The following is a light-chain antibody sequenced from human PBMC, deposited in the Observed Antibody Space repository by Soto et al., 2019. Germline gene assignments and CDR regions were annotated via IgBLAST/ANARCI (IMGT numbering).Light chain of an antibody. CDR1: QSIDKY. V-gene: IGKV1-39*01. Sequence: DIQVTQSPSSLSAFVGDSVTITCLTSQSIDKYLNWYQHEPGKAPRLLINGASSLQSGVPSSFSGSGSATDFTLTISGLRPEDFATYYCQQTYSTPQPFGQGTRLEIK. CDR2: GAS. J-gene: IGKJ5*01. CDR3: QQTYSTPQP.